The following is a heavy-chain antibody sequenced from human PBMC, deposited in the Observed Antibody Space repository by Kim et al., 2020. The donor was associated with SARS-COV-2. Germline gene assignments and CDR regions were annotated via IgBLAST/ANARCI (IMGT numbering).Heavy chain of an antibody. J-gene: IGHJ6*02. V-gene: IGHV3-21*01. CDR2: ISSSSSYI. Sequence: GGSLRLSCAASGFTFSSYSMNWVRQAPGKGLEWVSSISSSSSYIYYADSVKGRFTISRDNAKNSLYLQMNSLRAEDTAVYYCARKNSGYAAANGMDVWGQGTTVTVSS. D-gene: IGHD2-2*01. CDR1: GFTFSSYS. CDR3: ARKNSGYAAANGMDV.